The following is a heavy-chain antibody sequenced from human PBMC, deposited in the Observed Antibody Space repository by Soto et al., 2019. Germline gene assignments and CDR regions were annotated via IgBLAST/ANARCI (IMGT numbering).Heavy chain of an antibody. D-gene: IGHD2-21*02. CDR1: GFIFSNYE. Sequence: EVQLVESGGGLVQPGGSLRLSCAASGFIFSNYEMNWVLQAPGKGLQWVSFISPTGNKIYYGESVKGRFTISRDNAKNSVFLQMNSLTAEDTAVYFCARAFPRFTAPDSWGQGTLVTVAS. CDR3: ARAFPRFTAPDS. J-gene: IGHJ5*01. CDR2: ISPTGNKI. V-gene: IGHV3-48*03.